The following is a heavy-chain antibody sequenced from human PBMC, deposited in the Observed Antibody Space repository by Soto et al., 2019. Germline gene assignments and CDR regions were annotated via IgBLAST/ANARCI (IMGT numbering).Heavy chain of an antibody. CDR3: ARVGFGEEDL. Sequence: PSETLSLTCTVSGGSISSYYWSWIRQPPGKGLEWIGYIYYSGSTNYNPSLKSRVTISVDTSKNQFSLKLSSVTAADTAVYYCARVGFGEEDLRGQGSTVTGSS. D-gene: IGHD3-10*01. V-gene: IGHV4-59*01. CDR1: GGSISSYY. J-gene: IGHJ6*02. CDR2: IYYSGST.